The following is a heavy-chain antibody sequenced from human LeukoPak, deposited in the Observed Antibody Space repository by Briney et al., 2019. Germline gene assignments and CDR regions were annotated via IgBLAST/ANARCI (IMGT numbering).Heavy chain of an antibody. Sequence: GESLRLSCAAPGFTFSSYWMHWVRQAPGKGLVWVSRVNPQGRGTSYTDSVKGRFTISRDNAKDALHLRMDNLRVEDTAVYYCARARWSSTGWFLGYWGQGTLVTVSS. CDR2: VNPQGRGT. J-gene: IGHJ4*02. CDR3: ARARWSSTGWFLGY. D-gene: IGHD6-19*01. V-gene: IGHV3-74*01. CDR1: GFTFSSYW.